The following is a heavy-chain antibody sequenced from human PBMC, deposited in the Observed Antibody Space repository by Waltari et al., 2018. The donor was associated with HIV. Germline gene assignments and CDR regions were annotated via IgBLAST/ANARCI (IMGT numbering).Heavy chain of an antibody. V-gene: IGHV4-39*01. J-gene: IGHJ4*02. CDR2: IYYSGST. CDR3: ARLRGYCSGGSCYSFVPCDY. D-gene: IGHD2-15*01. CDR1: GGSIRSSSYY. Sequence: QLQLQESGPGLVKPSETLSLTCTVSGGSIRSSSYYWGWIRQPHGKGLEWIGSIYYSGSTYYNPSLKSRVTISVDTSKNQFSLKLSSVTAADTAVYYCARLRGYCSGGSCYSFVPCDYWGQGTLVTVSS.